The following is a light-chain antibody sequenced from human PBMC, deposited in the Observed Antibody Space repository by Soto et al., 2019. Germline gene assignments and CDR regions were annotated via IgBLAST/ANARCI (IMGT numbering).Light chain of an antibody. J-gene: IGKJ2*01. CDR2: GAS. CDR3: QQYNNWSPET. V-gene: IGKV3-15*01. CDR1: QSVSSN. Sequence: EIVMTQSPATLSVSPGERATLSCSASQSVSSNLAWYQQKPGQAPRLLIYGASTRATGIPARVSGSGSGTDLTLTISSLQSEDFAVYYCQQYNNWSPETFGQGTKLEIK.